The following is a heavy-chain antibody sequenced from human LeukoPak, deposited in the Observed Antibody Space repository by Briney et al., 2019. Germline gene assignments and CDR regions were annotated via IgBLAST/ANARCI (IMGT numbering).Heavy chain of an antibody. CDR2: INHSGST. CDR1: GGSFIPYY. V-gene: IGHV4-34*01. D-gene: IGHD2-21*02. Sequence: NSSETLSLTCAVYGGSFIPYYWSWIRQPPGKGLEWIGEINHSGSTNYNPSLKSRVTISVDTSKNQFSLKLSSVTAADTAVYYCARGGFYCGGDCYVDYWGREPWSPSPQ. CDR3: ARGGFYCGGDCYVDY. J-gene: IGHJ4*02.